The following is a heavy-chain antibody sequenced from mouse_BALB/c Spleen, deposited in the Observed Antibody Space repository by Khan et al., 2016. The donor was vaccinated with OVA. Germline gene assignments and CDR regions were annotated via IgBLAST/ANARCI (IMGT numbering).Heavy chain of an antibody. J-gene: IGHJ4*01. V-gene: IGHV2-6-1*01. CDR2: IWHDGST. D-gene: IGHD2-10*01. CDR3: ARQPYYHYNIMDY. Sequence: LVESGPGLVAPSQSLSITCTISGFSLTNYGVHWVRQPPGKGLEWLVVIWHDGSTTYNSALKSRLTISKDNSKSQVFLKMNSLQTDDTAMYFCARQPYYHYNIMDYWGQGTSVTVSS. CDR1: GFSLTNYG.